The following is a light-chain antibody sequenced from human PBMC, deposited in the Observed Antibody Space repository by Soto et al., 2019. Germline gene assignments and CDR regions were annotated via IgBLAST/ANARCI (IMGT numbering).Light chain of an antibody. CDR3: QQRSNWPIT. CDR1: QSVNSNY. V-gene: IGKV3-11*01. J-gene: IGKJ5*01. CDR2: DAS. Sequence: TQSPATLSLSPGERATLSCRASQSVNSNYLAWYNQKPGQPPRLXIYDASTRATGIPARFSGSGSGTEFTLTISSLEHEDFEVYYCQQRSNWPITFGQGTRLEIK.